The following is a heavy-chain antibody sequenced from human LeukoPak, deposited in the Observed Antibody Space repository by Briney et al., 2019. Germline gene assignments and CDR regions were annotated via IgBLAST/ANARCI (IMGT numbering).Heavy chain of an antibody. Sequence: GGSLSLSCAASGFTFDDYGMSWVRQVPGKGLVWFSGINWNGGSTGYADSGKGRLTISRDNDKNLLYLQMNSLRAEDTAFYYCARDDGGKFNDAFDIWGQGTMVTVSS. D-gene: IGHD4-23*01. CDR1: GFTFDDYG. V-gene: IGHV3-20*04. CDR2: INWNGGST. CDR3: ARDDGGKFNDAFDI. J-gene: IGHJ3*02.